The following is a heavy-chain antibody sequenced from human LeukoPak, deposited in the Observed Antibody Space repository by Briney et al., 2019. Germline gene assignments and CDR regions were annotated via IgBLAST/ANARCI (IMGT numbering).Heavy chain of an antibody. CDR2: INHSGST. Sequence: SETLSLTCAVYGGSFSGYYWSWIRQPPGKGLEWIGEINHSGSTNYNPSLKSRVTISVDTSKNQFSLKLSSVTAADTAVYYCARTDYLSVFDYWGQGTLVTVSS. D-gene: IGHD5-12*01. CDR1: GGSFSGYY. V-gene: IGHV4-34*01. CDR3: ARTDYLSVFDY. J-gene: IGHJ4*02.